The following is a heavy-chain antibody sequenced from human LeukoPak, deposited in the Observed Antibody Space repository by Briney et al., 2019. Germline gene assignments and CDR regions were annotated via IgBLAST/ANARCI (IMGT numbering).Heavy chain of an antibody. CDR2: TYYRSKWYN. D-gene: IGHD6-19*01. CDR3: ARDPEQWLVPRGWFVP. J-gene: IGHJ5*02. V-gene: IGHV6-1*01. CDR1: GDSVSSNSAA. Sequence: SQTLSLTCAISGDSVSSNSAAWNWIRQSPSRGLEWLRRTYYRSKWYNDYAVSVKSRITINPDTSKNQFSLQLNSVTPEDTAVYYCARDPEQWLVPRGWFVPWGQGTLVTVSS.